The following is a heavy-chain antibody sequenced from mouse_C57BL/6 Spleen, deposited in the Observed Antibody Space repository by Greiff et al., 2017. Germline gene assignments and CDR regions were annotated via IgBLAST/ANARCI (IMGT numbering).Heavy chain of an antibody. CDR3: ARSEAGSERFAY. D-gene: IGHD2-2*01. Sequence: VQLQESGAELARPGASVKLSCKASGYTFTSYGISWVKQRTGQGLEWIGEIYPRSGNTYYNEKFKGKATLTADKSSSTAYMELRSLTSEDSAVYFCARSEAGSERFAYWGQGTLVTVSA. CDR1: GYTFTSYG. V-gene: IGHV1-81*01. CDR2: IYPRSGNT. J-gene: IGHJ3*01.